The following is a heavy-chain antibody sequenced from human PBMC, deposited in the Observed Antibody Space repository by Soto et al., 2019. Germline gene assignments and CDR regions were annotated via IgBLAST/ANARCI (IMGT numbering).Heavy chain of an antibody. Sequence: QVQLQESGPGLVKPSGTLSLTCAVSGGSISSSNWWSWVRQPPGKGLEWIGEIYHSGSTNYNPSLTSRVTISVDKSKNQFSLKLSSVTAADTAVYYCARDPVQKVGRRDWFDPWGQGTLVTVSS. D-gene: IGHD2-8*01. V-gene: IGHV4-4*02. CDR2: IYHSGST. CDR1: GGSISSSNW. CDR3: ARDPVQKVGRRDWFDP. J-gene: IGHJ5*02.